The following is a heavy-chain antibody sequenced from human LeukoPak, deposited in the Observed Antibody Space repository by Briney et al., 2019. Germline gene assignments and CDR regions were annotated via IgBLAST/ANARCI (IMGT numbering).Heavy chain of an antibody. J-gene: IGHJ6*02. D-gene: IGHD3-22*01. CDR2: IYYSGST. CDR3: ARDRYYDSSGPLRGYYYYGMDV. Sequence: SETLSLTCTVSGGSISSYYWSWIRQPPGKGLEWIGYIYYSGSTNYNPSLKSRVTISVDTSKNQFSLKLSSVTAADTAAYYCARDRYYDSSGPLRGYYYYGMDVWGQGTTVTVSS. V-gene: IGHV4-59*01. CDR1: GGSISSYY.